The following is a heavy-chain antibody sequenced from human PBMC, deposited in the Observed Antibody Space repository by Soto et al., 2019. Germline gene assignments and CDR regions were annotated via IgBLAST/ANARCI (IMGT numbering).Heavy chain of an antibody. J-gene: IGHJ4*02. CDR3: ARSLDYDTSSPYYFDA. D-gene: IGHD3-22*01. V-gene: IGHV4-30-2*01. Sequence: PSETLSLTCAVSGGSISSDDYSWSWIRQPPGKGLEWIGYIYDSGSPYYNPSLKSRVAISLVSCRNHFSLQLNSVTAADTAMYYCARSLDYDTSSPYYFDAWGQGTLVTVSS. CDR2: IYDSGSP. CDR1: GGSISSDDYS.